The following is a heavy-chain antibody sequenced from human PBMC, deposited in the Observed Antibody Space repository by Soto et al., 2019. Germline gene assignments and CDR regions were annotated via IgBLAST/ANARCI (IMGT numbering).Heavy chain of an antibody. D-gene: IGHD3-3*01. CDR1: GGSFSGYY. V-gene: IGHV4-34*01. J-gene: IGHJ4*01. Sequence: SETLSLTCAVYGGSFSGYYWSWIRQPPGKGLEWIGEINHSGSTNYNPSLKSRVTISVDTSKNQFSLKLSSVTAADAAVYYCARTGDWSGYYNQTPLDYSGHGTLVTVSS. CDR2: INHSGST. CDR3: ARTGDWSGYYNQTPLDY.